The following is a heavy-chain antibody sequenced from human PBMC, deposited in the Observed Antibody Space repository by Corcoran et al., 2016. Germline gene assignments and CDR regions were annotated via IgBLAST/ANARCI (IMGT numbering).Heavy chain of an antibody. J-gene: IGHJ6*02. CDR1: GGSFSGYY. CDR2: INHSGST. CDR3: ARWVAYYYTYYYGMDV. Sequence: QVQLQQWGAGLLKPSETLSLTCAVYGGSFSGYYWSWIRQPPGKGLEWIGEINHSGSTNYNPSLKSRVTISVDTSKNQFSLKRSSVTAADTAVYYCARWVAYYYTYYYGMDVWGQGTTVTVSS. V-gene: IGHV4-34*01. D-gene: IGHD3-10*01.